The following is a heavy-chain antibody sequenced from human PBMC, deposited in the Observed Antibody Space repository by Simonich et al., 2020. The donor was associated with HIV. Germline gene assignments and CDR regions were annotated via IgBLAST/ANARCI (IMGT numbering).Heavy chain of an antibody. CDR1: GGSFSGYY. V-gene: IGHV4-34*01. Sequence: QVHIQQWGAGLLKPSETLSLTCAVYGGSFSGYYWNWIRQPPGKGLAWIGEINHSESTDYNSALKSRVTISVDTSKNQFSLKLSSVTAADTAMYYCARRGGYAFDYWGQGTLVTVSS. D-gene: IGHD5-12*01. CDR2: INHSEST. J-gene: IGHJ4*02. CDR3: ARRGGYAFDY.